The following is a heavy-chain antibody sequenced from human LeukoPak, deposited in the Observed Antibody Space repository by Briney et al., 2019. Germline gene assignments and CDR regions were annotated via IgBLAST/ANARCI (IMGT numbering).Heavy chain of an antibody. J-gene: IGHJ4*02. V-gene: IGHV3-48*02. Sequence: DSVKGRFTISRDNAKNSLYLQMNSLRDEDTAVYYCARMHYFDYWGQGTLVTASS. CDR3: ARMHYFDY.